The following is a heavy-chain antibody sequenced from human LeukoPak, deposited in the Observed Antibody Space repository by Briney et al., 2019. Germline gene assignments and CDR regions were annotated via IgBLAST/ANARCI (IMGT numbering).Heavy chain of an antibody. CDR1: GGTFSSYA. V-gene: IGHV1-69*05. CDR2: NIPIFGTA. Sequence: ASVKVSCKASGGTFSSYAISWVRQAPGQGLEWMGGNIPIFGTANYAQKFQGRVTITTDESTSTAYMELSSLRSEDTAVYYCVGFECSSSLSRGNFDYWGQGTLVTVSS. CDR3: VGFECSSSLSRGNFDY. D-gene: IGHD6-6*01. J-gene: IGHJ4*02.